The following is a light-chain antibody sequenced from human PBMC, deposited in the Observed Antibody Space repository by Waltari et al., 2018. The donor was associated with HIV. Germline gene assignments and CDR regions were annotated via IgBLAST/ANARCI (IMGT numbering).Light chain of an antibody. CDR2: EVN. J-gene: IGLJ3*02. CDR3: SSYAGSNNWV. CDR1: NSDIGAYHS. Sequence: QSALTQPPSASGSPGQSVTISCTGTNSDIGAYHSVSWYQQHPGKAPKFMIYEVNRRPSGVPDRFSGSKSGNTASLTVSGLQAEDEADYYCSSYAGSNNWVFGGGTKLTVL. V-gene: IGLV2-8*01.